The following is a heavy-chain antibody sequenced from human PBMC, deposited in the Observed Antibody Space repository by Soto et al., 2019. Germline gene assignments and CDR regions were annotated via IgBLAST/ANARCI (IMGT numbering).Heavy chain of an antibody. CDR3: AKDRKSGSGWYWDY. D-gene: IGHD6-19*01. CDR2: ISGSGGST. Sequence: GGSLRLSCAASGFTFSSYAMSWVRQAPGKGLERVSGISGSGGSTYYADSVKGRFTISRDNSKNTLYLQMNSLRAEDTAVYYCAKDRKSGSGWYWDYWGQGTLVTVSS. V-gene: IGHV3-23*01. CDR1: GFTFSSYA. J-gene: IGHJ4*02.